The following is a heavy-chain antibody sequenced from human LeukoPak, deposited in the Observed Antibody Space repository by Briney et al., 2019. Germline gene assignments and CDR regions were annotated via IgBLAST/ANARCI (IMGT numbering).Heavy chain of an antibody. CDR2: IDGSDNNT. Sequence: KTAAALKISCKGSGYSFTSSWIAWVRQMPGKGLEWMGIIDGSDNNTYSSPSFQGQVTISADTSISTAYLQWNSLKASDTAMYYCARREVAYYAFDIWGQGTMVTV. V-gene: IGHV5-51*01. CDR1: GYSFTSSW. CDR3: ARREVAYYAFDI. D-gene: IGHD1-26*01. J-gene: IGHJ3*02.